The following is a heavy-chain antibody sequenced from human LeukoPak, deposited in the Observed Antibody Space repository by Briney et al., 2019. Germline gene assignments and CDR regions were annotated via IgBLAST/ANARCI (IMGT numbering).Heavy chain of an antibody. J-gene: IGHJ4*02. V-gene: IGHV3-7*01. CDR2: IKQDGSEK. CDR1: GFTLSDYS. Sequence: GGSLRLSCAASGFTLSDYSMNWVRQAPGKGLEWVANIKQDGSEKYYVDSVKGRFTISRDNAKNSLYLQMNSLRAEDTAVYYCAKLPDYWGQGTLVTVSS. D-gene: IGHD4-23*01. CDR3: AKLPDY.